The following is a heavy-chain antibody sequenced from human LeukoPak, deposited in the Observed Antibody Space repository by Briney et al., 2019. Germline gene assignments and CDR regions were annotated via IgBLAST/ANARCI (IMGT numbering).Heavy chain of an antibody. V-gene: IGHV3-23*01. CDR1: GFAFSSYA. Sequence: GGSLRLSCAASGFAFSSYAMSWVRQAPGKGLEWVSAISGSGGSTYYADSVKGRLTISRDNSKNTLYLQMNSLRAEDTAVYYCAKGGSLSPFDYWGQGTLVTVSS. CDR2: ISGSGGST. D-gene: IGHD3-10*01. CDR3: AKGGSLSPFDY. J-gene: IGHJ4*02.